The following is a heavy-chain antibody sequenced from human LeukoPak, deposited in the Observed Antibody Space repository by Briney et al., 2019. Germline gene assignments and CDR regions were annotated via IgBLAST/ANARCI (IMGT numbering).Heavy chain of an antibody. CDR2: ISAYNGNT. D-gene: IGHD3-3*01. V-gene: IGHV1-18*01. CDR1: GYXFTSYG. J-gene: IGHJ4*02. CDR3: ARSRSGLDY. Sequence: GASVKVSCRASGYXFTSYGMSWVRQAPGQGLEWMGWISAYNGNTNYAQKLQGRVTMTTDTSTSTAYMELRSLRFDDTAEYYCARSRSGLDYWGQGTLVTVSS.